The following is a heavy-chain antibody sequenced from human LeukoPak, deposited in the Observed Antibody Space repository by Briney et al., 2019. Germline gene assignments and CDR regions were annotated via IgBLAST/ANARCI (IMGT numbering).Heavy chain of an antibody. V-gene: IGHV4-34*01. CDR1: RGSFSGYY. J-gene: IGHJ3*02. CDR3: ARVALAHDAFDI. CDR2: INHSGST. D-gene: IGHD5-12*01. Sequence: WETLFLTFAVYRGSFSGYYWTWIRQPTGKGLEWIGEINHSGSTNYNPSLKSQVTLSVDTSKNQFSLKLSSVTAADTAVYYCARVALAHDAFDIWGQGTMVTASS.